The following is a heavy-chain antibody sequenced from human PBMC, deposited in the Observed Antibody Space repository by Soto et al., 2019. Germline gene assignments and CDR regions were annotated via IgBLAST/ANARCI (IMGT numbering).Heavy chain of an antibody. J-gene: IGHJ1*01. CDR2: IAYDASKK. CDR3: ASPYCSGGSCYLTEYFQH. D-gene: IGHD2-15*01. Sequence: QVQLVESGGGVVQPGRSLRLSCAASGFSFSYYAMHWVRQAPGKGLEWVAVIAYDASKKYYADSVKGRFTISRDNSKNTLYLQMNSRRDEDTAVYYCASPYCSGGSCYLTEYFQHWGQGTLVTVSS. V-gene: IGHV3-30*03. CDR1: GFSFSYYA.